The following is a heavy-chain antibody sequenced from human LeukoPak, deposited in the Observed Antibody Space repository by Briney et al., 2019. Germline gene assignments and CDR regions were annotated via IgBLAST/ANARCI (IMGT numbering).Heavy chain of an antibody. D-gene: IGHD3-10*01. Sequence: ASVKVSCKASGYTFTGYYMHWVRQATGQGLEWMGWMNPNSGNTGYAQKFQGRVTMTRNTSISTAYMELSSLRSEDTAVYYCARSYGSGSYWFDPWGQGTLVTVSS. CDR1: GYTFTGYY. V-gene: IGHV1-8*02. CDR2: MNPNSGNT. CDR3: ARSYGSGSYWFDP. J-gene: IGHJ5*02.